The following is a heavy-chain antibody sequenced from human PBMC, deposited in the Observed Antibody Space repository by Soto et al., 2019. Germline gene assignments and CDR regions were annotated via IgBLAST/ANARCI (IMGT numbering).Heavy chain of an antibody. V-gene: IGHV4-30-2*01. CDR3: ARDSLTGNYFDP. Sequence: QLQLQESGSGLVKPSQTLSLTCVVSGGSISSGGYAWNWIRQQPGKGLEWIGYIYHSGYTSYNPSHKSRFTISVDKSKNQFSLKLSFVPAADTAVYYCARDSLTGNYFDPWGQGTLVTVSS. J-gene: IGHJ5*02. D-gene: IGHD1-7*01. CDR2: IYHSGYT. CDR1: GGSISSGGYA.